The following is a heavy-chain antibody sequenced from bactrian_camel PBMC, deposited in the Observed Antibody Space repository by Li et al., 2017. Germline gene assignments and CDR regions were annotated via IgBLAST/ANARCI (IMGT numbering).Heavy chain of an antibody. CDR2: ISWNGDTT. CDR3: ATDTGMRWWLTHRSD. V-gene: IGHV3S1*01. D-gene: IGHD7*01. J-gene: IGHJ4*01. Sequence: HVQLVESGGGLVQPGESLRLSCVASEFAIRHYNMYWVRQVPGKGLEWVSAISWNGDTTNYADSVEGQFTISRDNSKNTLYLQMNSLKTEDAAVYYCATDTGMRWWLTHRSDWGQGTQVTVS. CDR1: EFAIRHYN.